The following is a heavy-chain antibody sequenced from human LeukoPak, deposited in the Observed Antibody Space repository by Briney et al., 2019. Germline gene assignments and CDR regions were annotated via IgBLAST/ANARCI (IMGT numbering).Heavy chain of an antibody. D-gene: IGHD3-10*01. V-gene: IGHV4-34*01. Sequence: SETLSLTCAVYGGSFSGYYWSWIRQPPGRGLEWIGEINHSGSPNYNPSLKSRVTISIDTSKNQFSLKLSPVTAADTAVYYCARDLSDYYGSGSYRPIDAFDIWGQGTMVTVSS. CDR3: ARDLSDYYGSGSYRPIDAFDI. J-gene: IGHJ3*02. CDR2: INHSGSP. CDR1: GGSFSGYY.